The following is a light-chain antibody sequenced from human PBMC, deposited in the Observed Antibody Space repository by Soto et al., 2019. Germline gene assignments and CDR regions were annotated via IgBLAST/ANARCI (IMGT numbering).Light chain of an antibody. J-gene: IGLJ1*01. CDR1: SSDVGGYNY. V-gene: IGLV2-14*01. CDR2: EVN. Sequence: QSALTQPASVSGSPGQSITISCTGTSSDVGGYNYVSWYQQHPGKAPKLMIYEVNNRPSGVSNRFSGSKSGNTASLTISGLQADDEADYYSSSSTSSSPLVFGAGTKLTVL. CDR3: SSSTSSSPLV.